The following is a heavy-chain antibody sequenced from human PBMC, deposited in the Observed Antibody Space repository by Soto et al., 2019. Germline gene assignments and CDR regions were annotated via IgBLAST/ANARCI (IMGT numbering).Heavy chain of an antibody. V-gene: IGHV4-31*03. CDR1: GDSISRIDYY. CDR2: IYFRGNT. D-gene: IGHD3-22*01. J-gene: IGHJ3*02. CDR3: AREGGSYDSGGYLIRGAFDT. Sequence: SETLSLTCSVSGDSISRIDYYWTWIRQHPEKGLEWIGNIYFRGNTYYSPSLESRLTISVDTSKNQFSLKLTSVTAADTAVYYCAREGGSYDSGGYLIRGAFDTWGQGTMVTVSS.